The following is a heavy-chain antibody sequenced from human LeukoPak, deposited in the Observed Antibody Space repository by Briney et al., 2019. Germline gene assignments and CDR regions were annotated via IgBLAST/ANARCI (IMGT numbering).Heavy chain of an antibody. V-gene: IGHV1-18*01. J-gene: IGHJ4*02. Sequence: ASVKVSCKASGYSFTSYGIGWVRQAPGQGLEWMGWISAYNGNTKYPQKFQGRVTMTTDTSTSTAHMGLKSLRSDDTAVYYCARRVGGLRYFDSWGLGTLVTVSS. CDR2: ISAYNGNT. CDR1: GYSFTSYG. D-gene: IGHD1-26*01. CDR3: ARRVGGLRYFDS.